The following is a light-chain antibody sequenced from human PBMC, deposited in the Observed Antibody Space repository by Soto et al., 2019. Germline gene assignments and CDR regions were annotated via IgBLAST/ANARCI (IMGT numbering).Light chain of an antibody. CDR2: DDN. V-gene: IGLV1-51*01. J-gene: IGLJ1*01. CDR3: GSWDSSLSAYV. Sequence: QSVLTQPPAVSAAPGQKVTICCSGSSSNIGGNSVSWYQQLPGTATKLLIYDDNKRPSGIPDRFSGSKSGTSATLGITGFQTGDEADYYCGSWDSSLSAYVFGTGTSSPS. CDR1: SSNIGGNS.